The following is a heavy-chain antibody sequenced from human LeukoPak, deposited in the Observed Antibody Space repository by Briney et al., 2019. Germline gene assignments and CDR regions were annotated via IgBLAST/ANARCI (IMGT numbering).Heavy chain of an antibody. D-gene: IGHD3-3*01. Sequence: GGSLRLSCAASGFTFSSYEMNWVRQAPGKGLEWVSYISSSGSPIYYADSVKGRFTISRDNSKNTLYLQMNSLRAEDTAVYYCAKDRTYDFWSASVFDYWGQGTLVTVSS. J-gene: IGHJ4*02. V-gene: IGHV3-48*03. CDR2: ISSSGSPI. CDR1: GFTFSSYE. CDR3: AKDRTYDFWSASVFDY.